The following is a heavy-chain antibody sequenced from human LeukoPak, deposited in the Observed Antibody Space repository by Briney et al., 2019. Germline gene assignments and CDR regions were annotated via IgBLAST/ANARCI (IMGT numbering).Heavy chain of an antibody. Sequence: ASVKVSCKASGYTFTSYGISWVRQAPGLGLEWMGWINPNSGGTNYAQKFQGRVTMTRDTSISTAFMELSSLRSDDTAVYYCARDRSGSYYGGSDSWGQGTLVIVSS. V-gene: IGHV1-2*02. J-gene: IGHJ5*01. CDR2: INPNSGGT. CDR1: GYTFTSYG. D-gene: IGHD1-26*01. CDR3: ARDRSGSYYGGSDS.